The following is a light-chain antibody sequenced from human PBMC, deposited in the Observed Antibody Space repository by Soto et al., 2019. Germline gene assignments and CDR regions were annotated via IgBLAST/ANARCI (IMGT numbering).Light chain of an antibody. CDR2: DAS. CDR3: QQYGRSPT. Sequence: IVLTQSPDTLSLSAGERATLCCRASQSVSSNYLAWYQQKLGKAPRLLIYDASRRATGIPDRLSGSGSGTDFTLTISRLEPEDFVVYYCQQYGRSPTFGQGTKVDI. V-gene: IGKV3-20*01. CDR1: QSVSSNY. J-gene: IGKJ1*01.